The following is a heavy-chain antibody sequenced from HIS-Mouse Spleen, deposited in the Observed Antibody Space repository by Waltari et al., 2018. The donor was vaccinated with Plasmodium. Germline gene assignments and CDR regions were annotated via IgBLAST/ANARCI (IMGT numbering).Heavy chain of an antibody. V-gene: IGHV4-34*01. CDR3: ARLVVVASKDSY. CDR2: INHSGST. Sequence: QVQLQQWGAGLLKPSETLSLTCAVYGGYFSGYYWSWSRQPPGKGLEWIGEINHSGSTNYNPALKSRDTISVDTSKNQFSLRLSSVNAADTAVYYCARLVVVASKDSYWGQGTLVTVSS. CDR1: GGYFSGYY. J-gene: IGHJ4*02. D-gene: IGHD2-15*01.